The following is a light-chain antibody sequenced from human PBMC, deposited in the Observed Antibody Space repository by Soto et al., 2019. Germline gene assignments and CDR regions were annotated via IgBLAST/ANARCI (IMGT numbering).Light chain of an antibody. Sequence: EIVMTQSPATLSVSPGERATLSCRASQSVSSTVAWYQQQPGQAPRLLIYVASTRATGIPARFSGSGSGTEFTLTFISLQSEDFSVYYGQQYNNWPPWTFGHGTQVEIK. CDR3: QQYNNWPPWT. CDR1: QSVSST. CDR2: VAS. J-gene: IGKJ1*01. V-gene: IGKV3-15*01.